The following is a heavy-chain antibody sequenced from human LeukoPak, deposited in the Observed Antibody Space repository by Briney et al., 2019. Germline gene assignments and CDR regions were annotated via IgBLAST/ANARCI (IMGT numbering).Heavy chain of an antibody. Sequence: ASVKVSCKASGYTFTSYDINWVRQATGQGLEWMGWMNPNSGNTGYAQKFQGRVTITTDKSTSTAYMELSSLRSEDTAVYYCASWHEGEGLNWFDPWGQGTLVTVSS. V-gene: IGHV1-8*01. CDR1: GYTFTSYD. J-gene: IGHJ5*02. CDR2: MNPNSGNT. CDR3: ASWHEGEGLNWFDP.